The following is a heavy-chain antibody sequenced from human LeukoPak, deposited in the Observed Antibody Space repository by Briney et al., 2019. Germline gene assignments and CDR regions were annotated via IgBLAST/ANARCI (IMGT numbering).Heavy chain of an antibody. D-gene: IGHD1-26*01. CDR3: ARAQSYPEAFDI. CDR2: ISSSSSYI. J-gene: IGHJ3*02. V-gene: IGHV3-21*01. Sequence: PRGSLRLSCAASGFTFSSYSMNWVRQAPGKGLEWVSSISSSSSYIYYADSVKGRFTISRDNAKNSLYLQMNSLRAEDTAVYYCARAQSYPEAFDIWGQGTMVTVSS. CDR1: GFTFSSYS.